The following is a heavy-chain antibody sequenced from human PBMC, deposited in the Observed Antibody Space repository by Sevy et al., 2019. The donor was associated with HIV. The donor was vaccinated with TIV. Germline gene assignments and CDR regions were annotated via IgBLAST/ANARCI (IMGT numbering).Heavy chain of an antibody. CDR3: TRVYDIIWNGHYFDY. V-gene: IGHV3-74*01. CDR1: GFTFSSYW. J-gene: IGHJ4*02. Sequence: GGSLRLSCAASGFTFSSYWMNWVRQAPGKGLVWVSRLSSDGSTTIYADSVKGRFTISRDNAKNTLYLQINSLRAKDTPVYYCTRVYDIIWNGHYFDYWGQGTLVTVSS. CDR2: LSSDGSTT. D-gene: IGHD1-1*01.